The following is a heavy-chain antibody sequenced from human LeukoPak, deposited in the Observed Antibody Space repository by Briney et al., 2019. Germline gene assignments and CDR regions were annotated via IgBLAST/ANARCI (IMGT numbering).Heavy chain of an antibody. J-gene: IGHJ2*01. CDR2: IYPGDSDT. V-gene: IGHV5-51*01. CDR3: ARRWGTGELDL. Sequence: GESLKISCEGPGYSFSNYWIGWVRQMPGKGLEWMGIIYPGDSDTRYSPSFQGRVTISVDKSISTAYLQWGSLKASDTAMYYCARRWGTGELDLWGRGTLVTVSS. D-gene: IGHD3-16*01. CDR1: GYSFSNYW.